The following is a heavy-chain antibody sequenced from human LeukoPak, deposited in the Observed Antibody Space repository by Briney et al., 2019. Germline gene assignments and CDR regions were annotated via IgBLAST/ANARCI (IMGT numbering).Heavy chain of an antibody. CDR2: VYYSGST. CDR3: AREGPLNYYYYVMDV. J-gene: IGHJ6*02. Sequence: SETLSLTCTVSGGSISSYYWSWIRQPPGKGVGWIGYVYYSGSTNYNPSLKSRVTISVDTSKNQFSLNLNSVTAADTAVYYCAREGPLNYYYYVMDVWGQGTTVTVSS. CDR1: GGSISSYY. V-gene: IGHV4-59*13.